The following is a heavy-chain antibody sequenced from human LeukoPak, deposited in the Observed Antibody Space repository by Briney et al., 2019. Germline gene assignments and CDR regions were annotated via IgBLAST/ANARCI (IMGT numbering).Heavy chain of an antibody. CDR1: GGSISSYY. V-gene: IGHV4-59*01. D-gene: IGHD2-2*01. Sequence: SETLSLTCTVSGGSISSYYWSWIRQPPVKGLEWIGYIDYSGSTNYNPSLKSRVTISVDTSKNQFSLKLSSVTAADTAVYYCARAGYCSSTSCYFSYMDVWGKGTTVTVSS. CDR2: IDYSGST. CDR3: ARAGYCSSTSCYFSYMDV. J-gene: IGHJ6*03.